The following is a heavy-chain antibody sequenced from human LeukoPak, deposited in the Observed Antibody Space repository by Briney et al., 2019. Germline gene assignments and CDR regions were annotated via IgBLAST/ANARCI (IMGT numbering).Heavy chain of an antibody. V-gene: IGHV1-8*03. CDR3: ARGRRLSRQPERGSNGYYYYMDV. CDR2: MSPNSGNT. J-gene: IGHJ6*03. Sequence: ASVKVSCKASGYTFTGNHVHWVRQATGQGLEWMGWMSPNSGNTGYAQKFQGRVTITRNTSISTAYMELSSLRSEDTAVYYCARGRRLSRQPERGSNGYYYYMDVWGKGTTVTVSS. CDR1: GYTFTGNH. D-gene: IGHD3-16*02.